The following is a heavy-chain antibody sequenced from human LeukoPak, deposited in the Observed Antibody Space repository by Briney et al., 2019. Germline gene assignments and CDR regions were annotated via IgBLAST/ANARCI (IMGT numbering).Heavy chain of an antibody. CDR1: GYTFTSYG. D-gene: IGHD6-19*01. Sequence: ASVKVSCKASGYTFTSYGISWVRQAPGQGLEWMGWISAYNGNTNYAQKLQGRVTMTTDTSTSTAYMELRSLRSDDTAVYYCATDREYSSGWYSRYWGQGTLVTVSS. J-gene: IGHJ4*02. V-gene: IGHV1-18*01. CDR2: ISAYNGNT. CDR3: ATDREYSSGWYSRY.